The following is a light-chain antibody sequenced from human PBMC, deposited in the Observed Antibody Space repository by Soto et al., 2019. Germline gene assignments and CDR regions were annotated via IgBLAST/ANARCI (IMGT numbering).Light chain of an antibody. CDR2: DAS. Sequence: DLQRAQSPSSLSASVGDRVTITCAASQDMSSYLKWYQQKPGKAPKLLTYDASNLETGVPSRFSGSRSRTEFTFTISSIQAEDIATHYCRQYDNFMFTFGQGTKLEIK. CDR1: QDMSSY. CDR3: RQYDNFMFT. V-gene: IGKV1-33*01. J-gene: IGKJ2*01.